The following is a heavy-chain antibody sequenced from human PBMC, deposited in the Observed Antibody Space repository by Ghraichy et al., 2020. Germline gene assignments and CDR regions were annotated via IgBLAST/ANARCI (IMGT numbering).Heavy chain of an antibody. J-gene: IGHJ4*02. V-gene: IGHV4-39*01. CDR3: ARHRRDVVAATTFFDY. CDR2: IYHSGST. D-gene: IGHD2-15*01. Sequence: LNISCTVSGGSISSTLSYWGWIRQPPGKGLEWIATIYHSGSTYYNPSLRTRVTISVDSSKSQFSLRLSSVAAADTAVYYCARHRRDVVAATTFFDYWGQGILVTVSS. CDR1: GGSISSTLSY.